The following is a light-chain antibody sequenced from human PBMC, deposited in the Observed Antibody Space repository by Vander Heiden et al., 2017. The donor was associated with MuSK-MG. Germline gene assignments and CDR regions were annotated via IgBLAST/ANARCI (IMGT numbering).Light chain of an antibody. CDR2: DDS. CDR1: DIGSKS. CDR3: QVWHSTSDHVV. V-gene: IGLV3-21*02. J-gene: IGLJ2*01. Sequence: SYVLTQPPSVAVAPGQTDRITCGGNDIGSKSVHWYQQKPAQAPVLVVYDDSDRPSGIPERFSGSNSVNTATLTISRVEAGDEADYYCQVWHSTSDHVVFGGGTKLTVL.